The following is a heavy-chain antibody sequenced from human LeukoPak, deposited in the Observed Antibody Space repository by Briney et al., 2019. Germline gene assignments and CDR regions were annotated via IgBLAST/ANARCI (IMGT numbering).Heavy chain of an antibody. CDR3: ARDVLGSSTSCYMDY. CDR1: GGSISSSSYY. CDR2: IYYSGST. V-gene: IGHV4-39*02. D-gene: IGHD2-2*02. Sequence: SETLSLTCTVSGGSISSSSYYWGWIRHPPGKGLEWIGSIYYSGSTYYNPSLKSRVTISVDTSKNQFSLKLSSVTAADTAVYYCARDVLGSSTSCYMDYWGQGTLVTVSS. J-gene: IGHJ4*02.